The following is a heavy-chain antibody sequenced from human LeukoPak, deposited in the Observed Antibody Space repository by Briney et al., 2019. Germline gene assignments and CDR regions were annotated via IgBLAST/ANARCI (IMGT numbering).Heavy chain of an antibody. V-gene: IGHV3-74*01. Sequence: PGGSLRLSCVASGFTFSSYWMHWVRQAPGNGLVWVSRIGTDGSSTSYADSVKGRFTISRDNAKNTLYLQMNSLRAEDTAVYYCARDRYCSSASCYGGDYWGQGTLVTVSS. CDR3: ARDRYCSSASCYGGDY. CDR2: IGTDGSST. J-gene: IGHJ4*02. D-gene: IGHD2-2*01. CDR1: GFTFSSYW.